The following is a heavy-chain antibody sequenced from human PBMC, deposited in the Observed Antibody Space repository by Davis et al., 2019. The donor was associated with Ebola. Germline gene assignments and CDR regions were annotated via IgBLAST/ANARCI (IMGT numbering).Heavy chain of an antibody. V-gene: IGHV4-59*01. CDR2: IYHSGNT. J-gene: IGHJ4*02. D-gene: IGHD7-27*01. CDR3: ATEGLLTATLGN. Sequence: GSLRLSCTVSGGSITSYYWTWIRQRPGKRLEWIGYIYHSGNTNYNPSLENRVTISIDASKTKLYLKLSSVTAADTAVYYCATEGLLTATLGNWGQGTLVTVSS. CDR1: GGSITSYY.